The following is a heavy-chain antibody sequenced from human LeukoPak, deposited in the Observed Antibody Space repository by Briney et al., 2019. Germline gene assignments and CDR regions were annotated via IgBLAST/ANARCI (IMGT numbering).Heavy chain of an antibody. V-gene: IGHV3-7*01. CDR1: GFTFSNSW. Sequence: GVLRLSCAACGFTFSNSWTSWLRQAPGKGLEWVAHTNEGGSDKYYVDSVKGRFTISRDNVKSSLYLQMNSLRAEDTALYYCAIWSANLNYWGQGTLVTVSS. J-gene: IGHJ4*02. CDR2: TNEGGSDK. D-gene: IGHD3-16*01. CDR3: AIWSANLNY.